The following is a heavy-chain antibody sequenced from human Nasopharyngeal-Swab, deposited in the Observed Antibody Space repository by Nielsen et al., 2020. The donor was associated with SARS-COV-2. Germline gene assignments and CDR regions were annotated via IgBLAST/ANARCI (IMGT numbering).Heavy chain of an antibody. D-gene: IGHD6-13*01. V-gene: IGHV3-11*06. Sequence: RQAPGKGLEWVSYISSSSSYTNYADSVKGRFTISRDNAKNSLYLQMNSLRAEDTAVYYCARGKPDAFVSGIAAAGQFDYWGQGTLVTVSS. CDR3: ARGKPDAFVSGIAAAGQFDY. J-gene: IGHJ4*02. CDR2: ISSSSSYT.